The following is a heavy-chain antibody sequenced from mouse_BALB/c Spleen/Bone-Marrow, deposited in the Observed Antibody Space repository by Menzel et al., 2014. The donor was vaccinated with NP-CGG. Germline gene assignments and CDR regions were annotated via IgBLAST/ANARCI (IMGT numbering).Heavy chain of an antibody. D-gene: IGHD2-1*01. CDR3: ARGGNYAWFAY. V-gene: IGHV5-17*02. Sequence: DVQLVESGGGLVQPGGSRKLSCAASGFTFSSFGMHWVRQAPEKGLEWVAYISSGSSTIYYADTLKGRFTISRDNPKNTLFLQMTSLRSEDTAMYYCARGGNYAWFAYWGRGTLVTVSA. CDR1: GFTFSSFG. CDR2: ISSGSSTI. J-gene: IGHJ3*01.